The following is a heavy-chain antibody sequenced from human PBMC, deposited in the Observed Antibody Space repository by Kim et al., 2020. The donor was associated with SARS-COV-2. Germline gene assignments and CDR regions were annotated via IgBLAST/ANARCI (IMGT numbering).Heavy chain of an antibody. CDR2: IWYDGSNK. D-gene: IGHD6-13*01. V-gene: IGHV3-33*01. Sequence: GGSLRLSCAASGFTFSSYGMHWVRQAPGKGLEWVAVIWYDGSNKYYADSVKGRFTISRDNSKNTLYLQMNSLRAEDTAVYYCARDPAREYSSSWYRRGYYSYYGMDVWGQGTTVTVSS. CDR1: GFTFSSYG. CDR3: ARDPAREYSSSWYRRGYYSYYGMDV. J-gene: IGHJ6*02.